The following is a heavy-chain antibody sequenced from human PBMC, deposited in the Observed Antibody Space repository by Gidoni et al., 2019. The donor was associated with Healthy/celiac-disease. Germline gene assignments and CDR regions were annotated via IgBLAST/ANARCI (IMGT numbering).Heavy chain of an antibody. CDR1: GHTLTELS. Sequence: QVQLVQSGAEVKKPGASVKVSCKVPGHTLTELSMHRVRQAPGKGLEWMGGFDPEDGETNYARKVPGRVTMTEDTSTDTAYMELSSLRSEDTTVYYCATDPSPSSSWYVVDYWGQGTLVTVSS. J-gene: IGHJ4*02. CDR2: FDPEDGET. V-gene: IGHV1-24*01. D-gene: IGHD6-13*01. CDR3: ATDPSPSSSWYVVDY.